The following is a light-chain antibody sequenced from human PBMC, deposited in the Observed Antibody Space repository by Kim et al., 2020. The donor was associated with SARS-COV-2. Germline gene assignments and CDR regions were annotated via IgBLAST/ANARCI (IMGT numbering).Light chain of an antibody. CDR2: RDT. Sequence: VSVARRQTARIPGGGNNLGTIRVHWYQQKPGQAPVLVIYRDTNRPSGIPERFSGSNSGNTATLTISRVQGGDEADYYCQVWDSGTVFGGGTKVIVL. CDR3: QVWDSGTV. V-gene: IGLV3-9*01. J-gene: IGLJ2*01. CDR1: NLGTIR.